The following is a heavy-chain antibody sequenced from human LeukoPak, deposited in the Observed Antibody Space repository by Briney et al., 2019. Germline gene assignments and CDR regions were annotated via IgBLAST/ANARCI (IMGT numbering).Heavy chain of an antibody. CDR2: ISSSSSYI. J-gene: IGHJ3*02. CDR3: ARDVAGYSSGWYGVDAFDI. D-gene: IGHD6-19*01. V-gene: IGHV3-21*01. CDR1: GFTFSSYI. Sequence: PGGSLRLSCAASGFTFSSYIMNWVRQAPGKGLEWVSSISSSSSYIYYADSVKGRFTISRDNAKNSLYLQMNSLRAEDTAVYYCARDVAGYSSGWYGVDAFDIWGQGTMVTVSS.